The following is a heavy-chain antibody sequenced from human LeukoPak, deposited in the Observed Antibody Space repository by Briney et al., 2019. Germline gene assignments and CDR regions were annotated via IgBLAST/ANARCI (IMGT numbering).Heavy chain of an antibody. CDR1: GFTFSSYW. CDR2: INQNGSET. D-gene: IGHD3-22*01. CDR3: ARKKYSYDTSTYGWFDP. Sequence: GGSLRLSCAASGFTFSSYWMTWVRQAPGKGLEWVANINQNGSETYYVDSVKGRFTMSRDNAKNSLYLQMNGLRAADTAVYYCARKKYSYDTSTYGWFDPWGQGTLVTVSS. V-gene: IGHV3-7*01. J-gene: IGHJ5*02.